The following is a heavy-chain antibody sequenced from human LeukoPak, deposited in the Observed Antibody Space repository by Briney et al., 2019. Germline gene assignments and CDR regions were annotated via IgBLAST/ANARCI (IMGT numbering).Heavy chain of an antibody. V-gene: IGHV3-23*01. CDR1: GFTFSTYA. CDR3: AGGLLSSSWYWFDP. Sequence: GGSLRLSCAASGFTFSTYAMSWVRQTPEKGLEWVSAISGSGGSTYYADSVKGRFTISRDNSKNTLYLQMNSLRAEDMAVYYCAGGLLSSSWYWFDPWGQGTLVTVSS. D-gene: IGHD6-13*01. J-gene: IGHJ5*02. CDR2: ISGSGGST.